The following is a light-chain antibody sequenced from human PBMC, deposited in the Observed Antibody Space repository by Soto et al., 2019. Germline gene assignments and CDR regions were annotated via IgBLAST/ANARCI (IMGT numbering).Light chain of an antibody. CDR2: GAS. J-gene: IGKJ1*01. CDR3: QQYYRWPGT. Sequence: EAVMTQSPATLSLSPGERATLSCRASQNVSGDLAWYQQKPGQAPRLLIYGASTRATDIPDRFSGSGSATEFTLTISSLQSEDVAVYYCQQYYRWPGTFGQGTKVEIK. CDR1: QNVSGD. V-gene: IGKV3-15*01.